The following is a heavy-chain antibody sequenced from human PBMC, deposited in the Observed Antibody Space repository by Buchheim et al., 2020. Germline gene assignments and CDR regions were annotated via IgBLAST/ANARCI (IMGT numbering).Heavy chain of an antibody. CDR3: ARISGSYWY. J-gene: IGHJ4*02. Sequence: QLQLQESGPGLVKPSETLSLTCTVSGGSISSSSYYWGWLRQRPGKGLEWIGSIYYSGSTSYHQSLNSRVTISVDTSKNQFSLKLSSVTAADTAVYYCARISGSYWYWGQGTL. CDR2: IYYSGST. V-gene: IGHV4-39*07. D-gene: IGHD1-26*01. CDR1: GGSISSSSYY.